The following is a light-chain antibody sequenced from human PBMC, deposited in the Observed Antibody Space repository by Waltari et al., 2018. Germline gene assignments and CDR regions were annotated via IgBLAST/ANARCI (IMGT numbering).Light chain of an antibody. J-gene: IGKJ1*01. CDR1: QSVSRA. Sequence: EVVLTQPPGTVSVAPWERTTLSCRASQSVSRALAWYQQKPGQAPRLLMYGASIRATGIPDRFSGGGSGTDFSLTISRLEPEDSASYYCQHYVTLPVTFGQGTKVEIK. CDR2: GAS. V-gene: IGKV3-20*01. CDR3: QHYVTLPVT.